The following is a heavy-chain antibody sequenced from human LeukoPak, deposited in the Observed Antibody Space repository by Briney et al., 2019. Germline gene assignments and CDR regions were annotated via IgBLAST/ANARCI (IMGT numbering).Heavy chain of an antibody. D-gene: IGHD3-22*01. CDR2: ISGSGGST. Sequence: GGSLRLSCAASGFTFSSYAMSWVRQAPGKGLEWVSAISGSGGSTYYADSVKGRFTISRDNSKNTLYLQMNSLRAEDTAVYYCAKGGTYYYDSSGYFFDYWGQGTLVTVSS. CDR3: AKGGTYYYDSSGYFFDY. J-gene: IGHJ4*02. CDR1: GFTFSSYA. V-gene: IGHV3-23*01.